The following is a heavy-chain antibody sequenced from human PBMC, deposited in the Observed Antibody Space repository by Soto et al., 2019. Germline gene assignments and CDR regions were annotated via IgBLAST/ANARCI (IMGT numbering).Heavy chain of an antibody. V-gene: IGHV4-34*01. Sequence: PSETLSLTCAVYGGSFSGYYWSWIRQPPGKGLEWIGEINHSGSTNYNPSLKSRVTISVDTSKNQFSLKLSSVTAADTSVYYCVRCFSRVYYYGSGSLPWPFDYWGQGTLVTVSS. CDR3: VRCFSRVYYYGSGSLPWPFDY. J-gene: IGHJ4*02. D-gene: IGHD3-10*01. CDR1: GGSFSGYY. CDR2: INHSGST.